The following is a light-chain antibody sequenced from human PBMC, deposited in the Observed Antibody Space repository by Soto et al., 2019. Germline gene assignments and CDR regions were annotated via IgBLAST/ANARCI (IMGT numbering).Light chain of an antibody. CDR2: DVT. CDR3: SSYTRTNTLV. Sequence: QSVLIQPVSVSGSPGQSITISCTGSSSDVGGYNFVSWYQQHPGKAPKLMIYDVTNRPSGVSNRFSASKSGDTASLTISGLQAEDEADYYCSSYTRTNTLVFGGWTKLTVL. J-gene: IGLJ3*02. CDR1: SSDVGGYNF. V-gene: IGLV2-14*01.